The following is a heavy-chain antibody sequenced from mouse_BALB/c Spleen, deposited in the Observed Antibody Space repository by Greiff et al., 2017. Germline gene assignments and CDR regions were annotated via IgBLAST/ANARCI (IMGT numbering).Heavy chain of an antibody. J-gene: IGHJ4*01. CDR1: GYTFSSYW. Sequence: QVQLQQSGAELMKPGASVKISCKATGYTFSSYWIEWVKQRPGHGLEWIGEILPGSGSTNYNEKFKGKATFTADTSSNTAYMQLSSLTSEDSAVYYCARVSVAIRGMDYWGQGTSVTVSS. V-gene: IGHV1-9*01. D-gene: IGHD3-2*02. CDR2: ILPGSGST. CDR3: ARVSVAIRGMDY.